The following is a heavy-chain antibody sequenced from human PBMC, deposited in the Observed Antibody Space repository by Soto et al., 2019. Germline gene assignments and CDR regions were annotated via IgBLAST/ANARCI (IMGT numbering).Heavy chain of an antibody. D-gene: IGHD2-2*01. J-gene: IGHJ5*02. V-gene: IGHV1-8*01. CDR2: MNPHSGHT. Sequence: QVQLVQSGAEVKKPGASVKVSCKASGYTFTSHDINWMRQATGQGLEWMGWMNPHSGHTNYATKFQGRVTMTRDTSISTAYMELTSLRSEDTAVYYCARDMSTTWGQGTLVTVSS. CDR3: ARDMSTT. CDR1: GYTFTSHD.